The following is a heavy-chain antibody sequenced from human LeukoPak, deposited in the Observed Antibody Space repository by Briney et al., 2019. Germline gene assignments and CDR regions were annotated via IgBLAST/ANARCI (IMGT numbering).Heavy chain of an antibody. D-gene: IGHD6-19*01. J-gene: IGHJ4*02. V-gene: IGHV1-18*01. CDR1: GYTFTSYG. Sequence: ASVKVSCKASGYTFTSYGISWVRQAPGQGLEWMGWISAYNGNTNYPQKYQGRVTMTTDTSTSTAYMELSSLRSEDTAVYYCATHTYSSGWYLFILDYWGQGTLVTVSS. CDR3: ATHTYSSGWYLFILDY. CDR2: ISAYNGNT.